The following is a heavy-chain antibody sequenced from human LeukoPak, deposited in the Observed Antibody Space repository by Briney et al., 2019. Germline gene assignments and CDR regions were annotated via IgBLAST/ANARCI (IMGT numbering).Heavy chain of an antibody. V-gene: IGHV5-51*01. D-gene: IGHD2-2*01. CDR1: GYSFTSYW. Sequence: GESLKISCKGSGYSFTSYWIGWVRQMPGKGLERMGIIYPGDSDTRYSPSFQGQVTISADKSISTAYLQWSSLKASDTAMYYCARHEGYCSSTSCYYYYYGMDVWGQGTTVTVSS. CDR2: IYPGDSDT. CDR3: ARHEGYCSSTSCYYYYYGMDV. J-gene: IGHJ6*02.